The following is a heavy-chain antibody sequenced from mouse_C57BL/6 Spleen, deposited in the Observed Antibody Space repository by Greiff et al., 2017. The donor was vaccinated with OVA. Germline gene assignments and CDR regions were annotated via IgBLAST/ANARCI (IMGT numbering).Heavy chain of an antibody. D-gene: IGHD2-4*01. CDR3: ARHGYYDYDGWYFDV. V-gene: IGHV5-9*01. CDR1: GFTFSSYT. Sequence: DVMLVESGGGLVKPGGSLKLSCAASGFTFSSYTMSWVRQTPEKRLEWVATISGGGGNTYYPDSVKGRFTISRDNAKNTLYLQMSSLRSEDTALYYCARHGYYDYDGWYFDVWGTGTTVTVSS. J-gene: IGHJ1*03. CDR2: ISGGGGNT.